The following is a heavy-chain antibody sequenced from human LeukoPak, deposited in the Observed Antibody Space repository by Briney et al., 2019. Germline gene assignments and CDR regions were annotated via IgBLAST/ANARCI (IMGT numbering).Heavy chain of an antibody. V-gene: IGHV4-34*01. CDR1: GGSFSGYY. Sequence: SETLSLTCAVYGGSFSGYYWSWIRQPPGKGLEWIGEINHSGSTNYNPSLTSRVTISVDTSKNQFSLKLSSVTAADTAVYYCANEVHYYDSSGYSYHFDYWGQGTLVTVSS. D-gene: IGHD3-22*01. CDR3: ANEVHYYDSSGYSYHFDY. CDR2: INHSGST. J-gene: IGHJ4*02.